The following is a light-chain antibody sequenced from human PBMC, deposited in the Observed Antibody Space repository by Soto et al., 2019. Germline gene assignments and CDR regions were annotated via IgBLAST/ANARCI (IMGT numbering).Light chain of an antibody. J-gene: IGLJ1*01. CDR1: SSNIGAGYD. CDR3: QSYDSSLSAF. V-gene: IGLV1-40*01. Sequence: QSVLTQPPSVSGAPGQRVTISCTGSSSNIGAGYDVHWYQQLPGTAPKLLIHVNSNRPSGVPERFSGSKSGTSASLAITGLQADDEADYYCQSYDSSLSAFFGTGTKLTVL. CDR2: VNS.